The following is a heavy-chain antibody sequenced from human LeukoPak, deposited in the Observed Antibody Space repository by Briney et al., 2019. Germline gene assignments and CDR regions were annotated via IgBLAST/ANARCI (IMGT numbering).Heavy chain of an antibody. Sequence: GGSLRLSCAAAGFTFSSYWMHWVRQAPGKRLLWVSRINSDGSRTTYADSVRGRFTISRDNAKSTLYLQMNSLRAEDTAVYYCARVRDDYTYFDCWGQGTLVTVSS. D-gene: IGHD4-11*01. V-gene: IGHV3-74*01. CDR3: ARVRDDYTYFDC. J-gene: IGHJ4*02. CDR1: GFTFSSYW. CDR2: INSDGSRT.